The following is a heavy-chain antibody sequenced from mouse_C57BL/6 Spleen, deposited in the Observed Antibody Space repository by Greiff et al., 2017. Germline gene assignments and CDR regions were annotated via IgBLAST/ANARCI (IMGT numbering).Heavy chain of an antibody. CDR2: INPSSGYT. Sequence: VQLKESGAELAKPGASVKLSCKASGYTFTSYWMHWVKQRPGQGLEWIGYINPSSGYTKYNQKFKDKATLTADKSSSTAYMQLSSLTYEDSAVYYCARSHYDYDAGFACCGAGTLVTVSA. CDR3: ARSHYDYDAGFAC. J-gene: IGHJ3*01. CDR1: GYTFTSYW. V-gene: IGHV1-7*01. D-gene: IGHD2-4*01.